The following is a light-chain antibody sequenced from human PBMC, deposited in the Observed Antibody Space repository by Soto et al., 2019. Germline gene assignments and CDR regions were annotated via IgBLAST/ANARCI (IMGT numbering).Light chain of an antibody. V-gene: IGKV1-39*01. Sequence: DIQMTQSPSSLSASVGERVTITCRASQSISTYLNWYQQKPAKAPKLLIYAASSLQSGVPSRFSGSGSETDFTLTISSLQPEDFATYYCQQRYTTLYTFGQGTKLEIK. CDR2: AAS. CDR3: QQRYTTLYT. J-gene: IGKJ2*01. CDR1: QSISTY.